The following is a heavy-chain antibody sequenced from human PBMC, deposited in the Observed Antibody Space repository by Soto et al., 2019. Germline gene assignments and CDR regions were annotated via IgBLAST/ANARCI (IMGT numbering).Heavy chain of an antibody. Sequence: QVQLVESGGGVVQPGRSLRLSCAASGFIFSSYGMNWVRQAPGKGLEWVAVMSFDGSIKYYADSVKGRFTISRDNSKNTLYLQMNGLRAEDTAVYYCAKIAVPPAFDIWGQGTMVTVSS. CDR1: GFIFSSYG. CDR3: AKIAVPPAFDI. CDR2: MSFDGSIK. V-gene: IGHV3-30*18. J-gene: IGHJ3*02. D-gene: IGHD6-19*01.